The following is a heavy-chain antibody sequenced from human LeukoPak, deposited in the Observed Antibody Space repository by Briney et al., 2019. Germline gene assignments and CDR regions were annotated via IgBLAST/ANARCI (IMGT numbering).Heavy chain of an antibody. J-gene: IGHJ4*02. Sequence: GGSLRLSCAASGXTFSNTWMSWVRQAPGKGLEWVGRIRSKADGGTAHYGTPVKGRFTISRDDSKDTLYLQMNSLKDEDTGVYYCTTGGRDFWGQGTLVTVSS. CDR2: IRSKADGGTA. V-gene: IGHV3-15*01. CDR1: GXTFSNTW. CDR3: TTGGRDF.